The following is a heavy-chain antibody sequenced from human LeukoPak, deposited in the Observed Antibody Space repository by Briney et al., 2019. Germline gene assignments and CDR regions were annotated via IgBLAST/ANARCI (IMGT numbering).Heavy chain of an antibody. CDR1: GGSISSGDYY. Sequence: PSETLSLTCTVSGGSISSGDYYWSWIRQPPGKGLEWIGYIYYSGSTYYNPSLKSRVTISVDTSKNQFSLKLSSVTAADTAVYYCAREAYGGNVAFDIWGQGTMVTVS. D-gene: IGHD4-23*01. CDR2: IYYSGST. J-gene: IGHJ3*02. V-gene: IGHV4-30-4*01. CDR3: AREAYGGNVAFDI.